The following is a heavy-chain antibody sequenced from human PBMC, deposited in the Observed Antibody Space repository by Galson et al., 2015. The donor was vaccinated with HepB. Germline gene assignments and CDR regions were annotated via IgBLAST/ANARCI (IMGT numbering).Heavy chain of an antibody. CDR1: GFTFSNAW. CDR2: IKSKNAGGTK. D-gene: IGHD1-1*01. CDR3: VTTWRPLGY. Sequence: SLRLSCAASGFTFSNAWMSWVRQAPGKGLEWVGRIKSKNAGGTKDYATSVKGRLTISRDDSKNTLYLQMNSLKTEDTAIYYLVTTWRPLGYWGQGTLVTVSA. V-gene: IGHV3-15*01. J-gene: IGHJ4*02.